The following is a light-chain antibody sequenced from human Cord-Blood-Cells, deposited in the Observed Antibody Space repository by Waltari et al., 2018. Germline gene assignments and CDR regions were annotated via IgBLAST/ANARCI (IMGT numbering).Light chain of an antibody. J-gene: IGLJ3*02. Sequence: QSALTQPRSVSGSPGQSVTISCTGTSSAVGGYHHVSWYQQHPGKAPKLMIYDVSKRPSGVSNRFSGSKSGNTASLTISGLQAEDEADYYCSSYTSSSTFVFGGGTKLTVL. CDR2: DVS. V-gene: IGLV2-11*01. CDR3: SSYTSSSTFV. CDR1: SSAVGGYHH.